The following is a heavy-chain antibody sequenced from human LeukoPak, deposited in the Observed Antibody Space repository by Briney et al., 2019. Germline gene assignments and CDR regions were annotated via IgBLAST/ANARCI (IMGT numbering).Heavy chain of an antibody. D-gene: IGHD2-15*01. V-gene: IGHV4-59*07. CDR3: ARSGGSILTPIDY. Sequence: SDPLSLLCTLWGRSNNRYHWSGMPEPPGEGLEGIGYIYYSGSTNYNPSLKSRVTISVDTSKNQFSLQLSSVTAADTAVYYCARSGGSILTPIDYWGQGTLVTVSS. CDR2: IYYSGST. J-gene: IGHJ4*02. CDR1: GRSNNRYH.